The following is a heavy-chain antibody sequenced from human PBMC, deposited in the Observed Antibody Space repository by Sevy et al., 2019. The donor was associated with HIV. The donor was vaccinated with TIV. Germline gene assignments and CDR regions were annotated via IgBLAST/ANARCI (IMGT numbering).Heavy chain of an antibody. V-gene: IGHV3-21*01. CDR3: ARDKTILEGRYGMDV. CDR1: GFTFSDYA. Sequence: GGSLRLSCAASGFTFSDYAINWVRQAPGKGPEWVSSITSGSSYIFYADSVKGRFTVSRDNAKNSLYLQMNSLRAEDTAVYYCARDKTILEGRYGMDVWGQGTTVTVSS. D-gene: IGHD3-3*01. CDR2: ITSGSSYI. J-gene: IGHJ6*02.